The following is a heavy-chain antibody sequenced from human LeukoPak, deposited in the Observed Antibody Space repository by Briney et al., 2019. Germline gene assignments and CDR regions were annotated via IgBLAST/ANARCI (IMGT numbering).Heavy chain of an antibody. CDR2: ISAYNGNT. J-gene: IGHJ4*02. CDR3: ARDRVFVDTASASPIQYFDY. Sequence: ASVKVSCKTSGYTFASYGISWVRQAPGQGLEWMGWISAYNGNTNYAQKFQGRVTMTTGTSTSTAYMELRSLRSDDTAVYYCARDRVFVDTASASPIQYFDYWCQGTLVTVSS. D-gene: IGHD5-18*01. CDR1: GYTFASYG. V-gene: IGHV1-18*01.